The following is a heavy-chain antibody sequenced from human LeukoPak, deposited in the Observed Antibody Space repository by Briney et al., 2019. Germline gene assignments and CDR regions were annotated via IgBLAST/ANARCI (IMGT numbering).Heavy chain of an antibody. J-gene: IGHJ4*02. CDR1: GFTFSSYN. CDR2: INSNGAVI. CDR3: ARDPDGDYDFDY. V-gene: IGHV3-48*01. D-gene: IGHD4-17*01. Sequence: GGSLRLSCAASGFTFSSYNMNWVRQAPGKGLEWLSHINSNGAVISYADSVKGRFTISRDTAKSSLYLQMNSLKIEDTAIYFCARDPDGDYDFDYWGQGTLVTVSS.